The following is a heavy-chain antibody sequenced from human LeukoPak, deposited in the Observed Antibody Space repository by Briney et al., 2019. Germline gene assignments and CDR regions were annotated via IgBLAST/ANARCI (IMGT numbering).Heavy chain of an antibody. J-gene: IGHJ4*02. Sequence: PGESLKISCKGSGYTFTTYWLGWVCPMPGKGLEWMGIIYPGDSDTRYSPSFQGQVTISADKSISTAYLQWSSLKASDTAMYYCARRDSSGYYYFDYWGQGTLVTVSS. D-gene: IGHD3-22*01. CDR3: ARRDSSGYYYFDY. V-gene: IGHV5-51*01. CDR2: IYPGDSDT. CDR1: GYTFTTYW.